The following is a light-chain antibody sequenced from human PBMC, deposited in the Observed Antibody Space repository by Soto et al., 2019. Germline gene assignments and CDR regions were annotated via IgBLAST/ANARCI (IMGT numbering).Light chain of an antibody. CDR1: QSVSSSY. CDR3: QQYGSSPRVT. CDR2: GAS. V-gene: IGKV3-20*01. J-gene: IGKJ5*01. Sequence: EIVLTQSPGTLSLSPGERAXXXXRASQSVSSSYLAWYQQKPGQAPRLLIYGASSRATGIPDRFSGSGSGTDFTLTISRLEPEDFAVYYCQQYGSSPRVTFGQGTRL.